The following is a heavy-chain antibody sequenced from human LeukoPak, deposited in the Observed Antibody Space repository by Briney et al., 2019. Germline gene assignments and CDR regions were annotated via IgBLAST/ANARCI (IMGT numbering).Heavy chain of an antibody. CDR1: GYTFDIYN. J-gene: IGHJ6*04. D-gene: IGHD4-11*01. CDR3: ARGGIRDSNNVNYLYMDV. V-gene: IGHV1-8*01. Sequence: ASVTVSCKASGYTFDIYNVYWVRQAPGKGLEWMGWMNPRTGFAGYAQKFQDRVNMTRNTFITTAYMELTSLRSEDTAVYFCARGGIRDSNNVNYLYMDVWGKGTTVIVSS. CDR2: MNPRTGFA.